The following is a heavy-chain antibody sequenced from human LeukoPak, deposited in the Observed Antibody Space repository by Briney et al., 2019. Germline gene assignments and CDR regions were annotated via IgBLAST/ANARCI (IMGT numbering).Heavy chain of an antibody. D-gene: IGHD3-22*01. V-gene: IGHV4-30-2*01. Sequence: SQTLSLTCTVSGGSISSGGYYWSWIRQPPGKGLEWIGYIYHSGSTYYNPSLKSRVTISVDRSKNQFSLKLSSVTAADTAVYYCASPVRYYDSSGAFDYWGQGTLVTVSS. CDR2: IYHSGST. CDR1: GGSISSGGYY. J-gene: IGHJ4*02. CDR3: ASPVRYYDSSGAFDY.